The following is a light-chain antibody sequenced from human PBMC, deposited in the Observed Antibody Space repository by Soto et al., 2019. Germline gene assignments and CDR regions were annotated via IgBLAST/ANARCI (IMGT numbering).Light chain of an antibody. Sequence: QSVLTQPPSASGSPGPSVTISCTGTSSDVGAFNYVSWYQQHPGKAPKLMIFEINKRPSGVPDRFSGSKSGNTASLTVSGLQAEYEADYYCSSYAGINIYVFGGGTKVTVL. V-gene: IGLV2-8*01. CDR2: EIN. CDR1: SSDVGAFNY. J-gene: IGLJ1*01. CDR3: SSYAGINIYV.